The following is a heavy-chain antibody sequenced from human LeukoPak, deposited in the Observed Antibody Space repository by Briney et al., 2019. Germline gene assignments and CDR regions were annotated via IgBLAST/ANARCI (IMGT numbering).Heavy chain of an antibody. CDR2: IYPGDSDT. V-gene: IGHV5-51*01. J-gene: IGHJ4*02. CDR3: ARFGSGDYFDS. CDR1: GYNFTSYW. Sequence: GEPLKISCQGSGYNFTSYWIAWVRQLPGKGLEWMGIIYPGDSDTRYSPSFQGQVTISADKSISTAYLPWSSLKASDTAMYYCARFGSGDYFDSWGQGTLVTVSS. D-gene: IGHD3-3*01.